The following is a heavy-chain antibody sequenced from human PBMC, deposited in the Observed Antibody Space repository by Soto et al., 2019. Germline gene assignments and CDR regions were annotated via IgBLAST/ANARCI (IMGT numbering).Heavy chain of an antibody. D-gene: IGHD2-15*01. Sequence: QVQLQESGPGLVKPSQTLSLTCTVSGGSISSGNYYWSWIRQHPGKGLEWIGYIFYSGSTYYNPSLKSRVTIPVDTSKNQFSLKLSYVTDADTAVYYCARGGSGDIVVVAAIDYWGQGTLVTVSS. CDR1: GGSISSGNYY. CDR3: ARGGSGDIVVVAAIDY. J-gene: IGHJ4*02. CDR2: IFYSGST. V-gene: IGHV4-31*03.